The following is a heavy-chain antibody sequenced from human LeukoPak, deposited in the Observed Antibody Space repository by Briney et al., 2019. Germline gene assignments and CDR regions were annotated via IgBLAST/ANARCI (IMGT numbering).Heavy chain of an antibody. D-gene: IGHD4-17*01. J-gene: IGHJ6*02. CDR2: ISSSGSTI. V-gene: IGHV3-48*03. CDR1: GFTFSSYE. Sequence: AGGSLRLSCAASGFTFSSYEMNWVRQAPGKGLEWVSYISSSGSTIYYADSVKGRFTISRDNAKNSLYLQVNSLRAEDTAVYYCARVGTVTTRGMDVWGQGTTVTVSS. CDR3: ARVGTVTTRGMDV.